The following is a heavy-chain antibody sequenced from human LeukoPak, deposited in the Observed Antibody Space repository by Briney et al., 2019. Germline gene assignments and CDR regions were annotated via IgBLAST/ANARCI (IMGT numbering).Heavy chain of an antibody. CDR3: ARGIDY. CDR1: GFTFSSYY. J-gene: IGHJ4*02. CDR2: IYTGGGR. Sequence: GGSLRLSCAASGFTFSSYYMNWVRQAPGKELEWVSVIYTGGGRYYADSVRGRFTISRDTSKNMVFLQMNSLRVEDTAVYYCARGIDYWGRGTLATVSS. V-gene: IGHV3-53*01.